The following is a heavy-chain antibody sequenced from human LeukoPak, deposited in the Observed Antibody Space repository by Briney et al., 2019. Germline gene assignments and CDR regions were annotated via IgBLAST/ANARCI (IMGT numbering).Heavy chain of an antibody. D-gene: IGHD3-10*01. V-gene: IGHV4-39*07. CDR2: IYYSGST. J-gene: IGHJ4*02. CDR3: ARDTPNTNVWFGESYV. Sequence: SETLSLTCTVSGGSISSSSYYWGWIRQPPGKGLEWIGSIYYSGSTYYNPSLKSRVTISVDTSKNQFSLKLSSVTAADTAVYYCARDTPNTNVWFGESYVWGQGTLITVSS. CDR1: GGSISSSSYY.